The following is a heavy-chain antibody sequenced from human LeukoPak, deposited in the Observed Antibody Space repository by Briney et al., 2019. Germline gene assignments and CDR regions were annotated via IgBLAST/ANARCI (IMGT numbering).Heavy chain of an antibody. CDR2: ISYDGSNE. CDR1: GFTFSTYG. V-gene: IGHV3-30*18. CDR3: AKVAHFGSGSYQFDY. Sequence: PGGSLRLSCAASGFTFSTYGMHWVRQAPGKGLEWVAGISYDGSNEFYADSVKGRFTISRDNSKNTLYLQMSSLRGEDTAVYYCAKVAHFGSGSYQFDYWGQGTLVTVSS. J-gene: IGHJ4*02. D-gene: IGHD3-10*01.